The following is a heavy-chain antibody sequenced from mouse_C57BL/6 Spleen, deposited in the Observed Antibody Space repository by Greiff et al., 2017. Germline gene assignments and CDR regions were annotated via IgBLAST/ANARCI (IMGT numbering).Heavy chain of an antibody. D-gene: IGHD1-1*01. J-gene: IGHJ2*01. CDR1: GYTFTDYE. CDR3: TLYYYGSSPYFDY. Sequence: QVQLKESGAELVRPGASVTLSCKASGYTFTDYEMHWVKQTPVHGLEWIGAIDPETGGTAYNQKFKGKAILTADKSSSTAYRELRSLTSEDSAVYYCTLYYYGSSPYFDYWGQGTTLTVSS. V-gene: IGHV1-15*01. CDR2: IDPETGGT.